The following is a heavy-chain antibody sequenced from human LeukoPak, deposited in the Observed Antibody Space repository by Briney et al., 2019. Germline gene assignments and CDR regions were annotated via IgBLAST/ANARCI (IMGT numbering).Heavy chain of an antibody. CDR3: ARGRGADYGGNSGYCDY. D-gene: IGHD4-23*01. Sequence: PGGSLRLSCAASGFTFSGFGMHWVRQAPGKGLEWVAVIWYDGSNKYYADSVKGRFTISRDNPKNTLYVQMNSLRAEDTAVYYCARGRGADYGGNSGYCDYWGQGTLVTVSS. CDR2: IWYDGSNK. CDR1: GFTFSGFG. V-gene: IGHV3-33*01. J-gene: IGHJ4*02.